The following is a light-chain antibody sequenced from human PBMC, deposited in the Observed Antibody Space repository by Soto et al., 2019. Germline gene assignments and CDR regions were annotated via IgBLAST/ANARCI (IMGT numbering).Light chain of an antibody. CDR1: DSDVGSHNL. CDR3: CSYAVSNTYL. Sequence: QSVLTQPASVSASPGQSITISCTGTDSDVGSHNLVSWYQLHPGKAPKLMICEVTKRPSGVTNRFSGSKSGNTASLTTAGLQAEDEADYYCCSYAVSNTYLFGNGTKVTVL. CDR2: EVT. V-gene: IGLV2-23*02. J-gene: IGLJ1*01.